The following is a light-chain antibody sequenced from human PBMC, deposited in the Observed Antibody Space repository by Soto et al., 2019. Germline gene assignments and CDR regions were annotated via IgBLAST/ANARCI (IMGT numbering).Light chain of an antibody. J-gene: IGKJ2*01. CDR3: QRLNSFPLST. CDR1: QAINTY. V-gene: IGKV1-9*01. CDR2: GAS. Sequence: DIQLTQSPSFLSASVGDRVTITCRASQAINTYLAWYQQKPGKAPKLLIYGASILKRGVPSRFSGSGSESGTELTLSIDSLQTEDFATYYCQRLNSFPLSTFGQGTKPEIK.